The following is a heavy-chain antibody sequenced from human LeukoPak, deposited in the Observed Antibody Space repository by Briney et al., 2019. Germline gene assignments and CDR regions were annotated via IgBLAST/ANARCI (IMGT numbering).Heavy chain of an antibody. Sequence: GGFLRLSCAVSGFTFSNYGMNWVRQAPGKGLEWVAVISYDGSNKYYADSVKGRFTISRDNSKNTVYVQMNSLGAEDTAVYYCAKAYSSRWTYDAFDIWGQGTMVTVSS. CDR1: GFTFSNYG. CDR3: AKAYSSRWTYDAFDI. CDR2: ISYDGSNK. D-gene: IGHD6-13*01. J-gene: IGHJ3*02. V-gene: IGHV3-30*18.